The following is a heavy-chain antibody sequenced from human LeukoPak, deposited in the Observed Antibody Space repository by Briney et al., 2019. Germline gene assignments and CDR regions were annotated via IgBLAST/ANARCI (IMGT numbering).Heavy chain of an antibody. Sequence: SETLSLTCTVSGGSISSSTYYWVWIRQPPGKGLEWIGSINYSGNTYYNPSVKSRVTISVDTSKNQFSLKLRSVTAADTAVYYCARTTEGYCRGVSCYYYYYYMDVWGKGTTVTVS. V-gene: IGHV4-39*07. D-gene: IGHD2-15*01. J-gene: IGHJ6*03. CDR1: GGSISSSTYY. CDR2: INYSGNT. CDR3: ARTTEGYCRGVSCYYYYYYMDV.